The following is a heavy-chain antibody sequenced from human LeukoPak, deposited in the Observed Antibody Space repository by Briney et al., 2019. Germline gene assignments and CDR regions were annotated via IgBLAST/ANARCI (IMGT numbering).Heavy chain of an antibody. CDR3: ARGGDFLTGYYQLDY. CDR2: ISQSGGT. Sequence: PSETLSLTCGVYGGSFSDYFWTWIRQPPGKGLEWIGEISQSGGTNYNPSLKSRVTISIDTSKNQFSLKLSSVTAADTAVYYCARGGDFLTGYYQLDYWGQGTLVTVSS. V-gene: IGHV4-34*01. J-gene: IGHJ4*02. D-gene: IGHD3-9*01. CDR1: GGSFSDYF.